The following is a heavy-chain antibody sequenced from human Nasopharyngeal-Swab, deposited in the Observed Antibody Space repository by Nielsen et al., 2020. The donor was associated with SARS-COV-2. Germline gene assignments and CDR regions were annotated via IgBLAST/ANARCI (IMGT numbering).Heavy chain of an antibody. J-gene: IGHJ4*02. D-gene: IGHD2-2*01. CDR2: IKSKTDGGTT. V-gene: IGHV3-15*01. Sequence: GESLKISCAASGFTFSSYAMSWVRQAPGKGLEWVGRIKSKTDGGTTDYAAPVKGRFTISRDDSKNTLYLQMNSLKTEDTAVYYCTTRIRDIVVVPAYRDYWGQGTLVTVSS. CDR3: TTRIRDIVVVPAYRDY. CDR1: GFTFSSYA.